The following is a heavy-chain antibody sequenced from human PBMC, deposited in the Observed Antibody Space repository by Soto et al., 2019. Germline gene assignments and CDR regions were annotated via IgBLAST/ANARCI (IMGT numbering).Heavy chain of an antibody. D-gene: IGHD2-21*02. V-gene: IGHV3-23*01. CDR3: TTWLTAHFDY. CDR1: GFTFSSYT. CDR2: SSDRRTGNT. Sequence: GGSLRLSCAASGFTFSSYTLNWVRRAPGKGLEWVATSSDRRTGNTHYSDSVRGRFTLSRDYSRNILFLQMDSLRADDTALYYCTTWLTAHFDYCGRGTQVTVSS. J-gene: IGHJ4*02.